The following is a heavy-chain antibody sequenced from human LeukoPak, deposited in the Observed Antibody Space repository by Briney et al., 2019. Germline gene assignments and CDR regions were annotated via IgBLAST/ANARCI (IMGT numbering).Heavy chain of an antibody. J-gene: IGHJ3*02. D-gene: IGHD2-15*01. CDR3: AKSQILSPRSAFDI. V-gene: IGHV4-31*03. CDR1: GGSISSGGYY. CDR2: IYYSGST. Sequence: PSETLSLTYTVSGGSISSGGYYWSWIRQHPGKGLEWIGYIYYSGSTYYNPSLKSRVTISADVSKNQFSLKLTSVTAADTAVYYCAKSQILSPRSAFDIWGQGTMVTVSS.